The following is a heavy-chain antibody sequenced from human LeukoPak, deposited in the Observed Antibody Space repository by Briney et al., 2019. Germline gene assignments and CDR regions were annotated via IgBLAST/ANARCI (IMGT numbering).Heavy chain of an antibody. CDR2: ITGSGATT. V-gene: IGHV3-21*01. Sequence: GGSLRLSCAASQFTFSSSGMAWVRQSPEKGLEWVSAITGSGATTYYADSVKGRFTISRDNAKNSLYLQMNSLRAEDTAVYYCARDPLFVGKYDYWGQGTLVTVSS. CDR3: ARDPLFVGKYDY. J-gene: IGHJ4*02. D-gene: IGHD2-15*01. CDR1: QFTFSSSG.